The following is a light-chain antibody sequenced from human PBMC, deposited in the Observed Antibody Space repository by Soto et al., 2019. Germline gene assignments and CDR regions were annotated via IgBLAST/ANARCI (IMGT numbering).Light chain of an antibody. CDR2: DAS. CDR3: QKRSNWL. J-gene: IGKJ4*01. CDR1: QSVSSY. Sequence: EIVMTQAPATLAVSPGERATLSCRASQSVSSYLAWYQQKPGQAPRLLIYDASNRATGIPARFSGSGSGTDFTLTIISLEPEDFAVYYCQKRSNWLFGGGTKVDIK. V-gene: IGKV3-11*01.